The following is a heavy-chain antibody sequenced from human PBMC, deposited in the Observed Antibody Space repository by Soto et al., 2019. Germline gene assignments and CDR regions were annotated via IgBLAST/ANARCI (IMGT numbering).Heavy chain of an antibody. J-gene: IGHJ4*02. CDR2: ISSSISTI. CDR3: ASTLQYCTSTSCYPWGRFAY. CDR1: GFTFSDYA. D-gene: IGHD2-2*01. Sequence: EVQLVESGGGLVQPGGSLRLSCAASGFTFSDYALNWVRQAPGEGLEWISYISSSISTIYFADSLKGRFTISRDNATNSLYLKMNSVRDEDTAVYYCASTLQYCTSTSCYPWGRFAYWGQGTLVTVSS. V-gene: IGHV3-48*02.